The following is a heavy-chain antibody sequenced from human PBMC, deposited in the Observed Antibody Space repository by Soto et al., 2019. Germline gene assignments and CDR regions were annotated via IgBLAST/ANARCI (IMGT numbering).Heavy chain of an antibody. V-gene: IGHV4-59*01. D-gene: IGHD2-21*02. CDR3: ARDHRGVTSNWFDP. CDR1: GGSISSYY. Sequence: SETLSLTCTVSGGSISSYYWSWIRQPPGKGLEWIGYIYYSGSTNYNPSLKCRVTISVDTSKNQFSLKLSSVTAADTAVYYCARDHRGVTSNWFDPWGQGTLVTVSS. J-gene: IGHJ5*02. CDR2: IYYSGST.